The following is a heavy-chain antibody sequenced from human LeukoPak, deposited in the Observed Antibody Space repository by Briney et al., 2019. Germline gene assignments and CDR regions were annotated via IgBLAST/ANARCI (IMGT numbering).Heavy chain of an antibody. CDR2: ISGSGGST. D-gene: IGHD2-8*01. Sequence: GGSLRLSHAASGFTFSSYAVSWVRQAPGKGLEWVSSISGSGGSTYSADSVKGRFTISRDNSKNTLYLQMNSLRAEDTALYYCAKDRSCTNDIFHGDFDYWGQGTLVTVSS. J-gene: IGHJ4*02. V-gene: IGHV3-23*01. CDR3: AKDRSCTNDIFHGDFDY. CDR1: GFTFSSYA.